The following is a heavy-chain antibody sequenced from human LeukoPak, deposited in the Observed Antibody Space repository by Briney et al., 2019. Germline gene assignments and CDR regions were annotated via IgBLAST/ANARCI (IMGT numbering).Heavy chain of an antibody. J-gene: IGHJ4*02. CDR2: TFVRGGGA. Sequence: ASVKVSCTASVYVFTAYQMHWVRQAPGQRLEWVGVTFVRGGGAIFAQRFQGTVTMTSDTSTTTVYMELSCLRSEDTAVYYCAREYDGSYNFDYWGQGTLVTVSS. V-gene: IGHV1-46*01. CDR3: AREYDGSYNFDY. D-gene: IGHD1-26*01. CDR1: VYVFTAYQ.